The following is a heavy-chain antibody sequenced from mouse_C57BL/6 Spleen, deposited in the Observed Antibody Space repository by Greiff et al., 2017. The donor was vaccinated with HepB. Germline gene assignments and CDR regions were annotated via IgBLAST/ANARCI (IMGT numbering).Heavy chain of an antibody. Sequence: VQLQQSGPELVKPGASVKISCKASGYAFSSSWMNWVKQRPGKGLEWIGRIYPGDGDTNYNGKFKGKATLTADKSSSTAYMQLSSLTSEDSAVYFCARDWDLDYWGQGTTLTVSS. V-gene: IGHV1-82*01. D-gene: IGHD4-1*01. CDR2: IYPGDGDT. J-gene: IGHJ2*01. CDR1: GYAFSSSW. CDR3: ARDWDLDY.